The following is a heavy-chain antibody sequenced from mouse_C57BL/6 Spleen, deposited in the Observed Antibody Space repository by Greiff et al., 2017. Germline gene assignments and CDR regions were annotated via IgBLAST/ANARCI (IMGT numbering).Heavy chain of an antibody. D-gene: IGHD2-3*01. CDR2: IYPGDGDT. CDR3: ARDGFYAMDY. Sequence: VQRVESGPELVKPGASVKISCKASGYAFSSSWMNWVKQRPGKGLEWIGRIYPGDGDTNYNGKFKGKATLTADKSSSTAYMQLSSLTSEDSAVYFCARDGFYAMDYWGQGTSVTVSS. CDR1: GYAFSSSW. V-gene: IGHV1-82*01. J-gene: IGHJ4*01.